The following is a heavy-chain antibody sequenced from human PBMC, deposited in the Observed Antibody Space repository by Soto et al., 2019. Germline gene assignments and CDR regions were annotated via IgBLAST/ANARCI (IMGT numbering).Heavy chain of an antibody. Sequence: SETLSLTCAVYGGSFSGYYWSWIRQPPGKGLEWIGEINHSGSTNYNPSLKSRVTISVDTSKNQFSLKLSSVTAADTAVYYCASQGGGYEAPVDYWGQGTLVTVSS. J-gene: IGHJ4*02. CDR3: ASQGGGYEAPVDY. D-gene: IGHD5-12*01. CDR1: GGSFSGYY. V-gene: IGHV4-34*01. CDR2: INHSGST.